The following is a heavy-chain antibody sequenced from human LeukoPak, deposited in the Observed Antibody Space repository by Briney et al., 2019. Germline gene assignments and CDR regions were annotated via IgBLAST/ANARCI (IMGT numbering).Heavy chain of an antibody. J-gene: IGHJ2*01. CDR3: AKALNYWYFDL. Sequence: PGGPLRLFCAASGFPFSSYDMSWVRQAPGKGLEWVSASGGDGGSTYADSVKGRFTISRDNSKNTPYLQMNSLRAEDTATYYCAKALNYWYFDLWGRGNLVTVSS. CDR2: SGGDGGST. CDR1: GFPFSSYD. V-gene: IGHV3-23*01.